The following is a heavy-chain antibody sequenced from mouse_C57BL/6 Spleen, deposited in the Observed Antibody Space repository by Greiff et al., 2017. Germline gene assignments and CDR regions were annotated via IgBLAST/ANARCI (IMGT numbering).Heavy chain of an antibody. CDR1: GFTFSDYY. CDR3: AREGGGYHWYIDV. D-gene: IGHD2-2*01. J-gene: IGHJ1*03. Sequence: EVKLVESEGGLVQPGSSMKLSCTASGFTFSDYYMAWVRQVPEKGLEWVANINYDGSSTYYLDSLKSRFIISRDNAKNILYLQMSSLKSEDTATYYCAREGGGYHWYIDVWGKGTTVTVSS. V-gene: IGHV5-16*01. CDR2: INYDGSST.